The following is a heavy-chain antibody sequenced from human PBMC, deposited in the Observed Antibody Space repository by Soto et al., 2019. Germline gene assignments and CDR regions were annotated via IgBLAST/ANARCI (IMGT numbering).Heavy chain of an antibody. CDR3: ARDLTREGDPYARSGYYLDY. CDR1: GYTFTRYY. Sequence: ASVKVSCKASGYTFTRYYMHWVRQAPGQGLEWIGIINPSDDATSYAEKFQGRLTMTKDTSTSTVYMEMSSLRSEDTAVYYCARDLTREGDPYARSGYYLDYWGQGTLVTVSS. J-gene: IGHJ4*02. D-gene: IGHD3-22*01. V-gene: IGHV1-46*01. CDR2: INPSDDAT.